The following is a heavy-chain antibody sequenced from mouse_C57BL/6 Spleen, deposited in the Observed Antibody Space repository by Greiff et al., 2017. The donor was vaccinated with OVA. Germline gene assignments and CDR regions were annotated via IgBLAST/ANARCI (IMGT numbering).Heavy chain of an antibody. D-gene: IGHD3-1*01. Sequence: EVQVVESGPGMVKPSQSLSLTCTVTGYSITSGYDWHWIRHFPGNKLEWMGYISYSGSTNYNPSLKSRISITHDTSKNHFFLKLNSVTTEDTATYYCARGGSRAMDYWGQGTSVTVSS. CDR3: ARGGSRAMDY. V-gene: IGHV3-1*01. CDR1: GYSITSGYD. CDR2: ISYSGST. J-gene: IGHJ4*01.